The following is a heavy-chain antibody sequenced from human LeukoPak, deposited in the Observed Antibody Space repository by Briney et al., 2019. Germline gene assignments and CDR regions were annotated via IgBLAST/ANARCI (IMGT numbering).Heavy chain of an antibody. Sequence: ASVKVSCKAFGYTFTSNYMHWVRQALGQGPEWMGVISPSGGSTTYAQKFQGRVTLTRDMSTSTDYLELSSLRSEDTAVYYCEIRGITLNFAYWGQGTLVTVSS. CDR2: ISPSGGST. V-gene: IGHV1-46*01. CDR3: EIRGITLNFAY. D-gene: IGHD3-10*01. CDR1: GYTFTSNY. J-gene: IGHJ4*02.